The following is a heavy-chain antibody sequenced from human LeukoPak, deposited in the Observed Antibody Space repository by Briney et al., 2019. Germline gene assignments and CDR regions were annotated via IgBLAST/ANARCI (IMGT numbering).Heavy chain of an antibody. CDR2: FDPKDGET. CDR3: ARGVGDGHDLNWFDP. Sequence: ASVKVSCKVSGYTLTELSMHWVRQAPGKGLEWMGGFDPKDGETIYAQKFQGRVTITADKSTRTAYMELSSLRSDDTAVYYCARGVGDGHDLNWFDPWAREPWSPSPQ. V-gene: IGHV1-24*01. D-gene: IGHD5-24*01. CDR1: GYTLTELS. J-gene: IGHJ5*02.